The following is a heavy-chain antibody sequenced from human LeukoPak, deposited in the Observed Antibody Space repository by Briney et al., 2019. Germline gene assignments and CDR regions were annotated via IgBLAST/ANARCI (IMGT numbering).Heavy chain of an antibody. Sequence: GGSLRLSCEASGFIFYDYVMYWVRQVPGKGLEWVSGITWDGYKIDYVESVKGRFTISRDNARNSLFRQLNRVRVEDMAFYYCVKGYSSSWSGYFDSWGQGTLVTVAS. CDR1: GFIFYDYV. CDR3: VKGYSSSWSGYFDS. V-gene: IGHV3-9*03. J-gene: IGHJ4*02. D-gene: IGHD5-18*01. CDR2: ITWDGYKI.